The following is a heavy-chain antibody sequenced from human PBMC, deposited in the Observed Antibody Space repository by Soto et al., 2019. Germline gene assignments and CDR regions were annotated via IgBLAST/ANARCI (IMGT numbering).Heavy chain of an antibody. CDR3: AGGRYGDY. CDR1: GYTFTSYG. J-gene: IGHJ4*02. CDR2: ISAHNGNT. V-gene: IGHV1-18*01. D-gene: IGHD1-1*01. Sequence: QVHLVQSGAEVKKPGASVKVSCKCSGYTFTSYGITWVRQAPGQGLEWMGWISAHNGNTDYAQKLQGRVTVTRDTSTSTAYMELRGLRSDDTAVYYCAGGRYGDYWGQGALVTVSS.